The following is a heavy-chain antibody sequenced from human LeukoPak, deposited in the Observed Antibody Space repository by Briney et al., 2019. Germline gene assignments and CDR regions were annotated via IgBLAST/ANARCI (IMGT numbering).Heavy chain of an antibody. J-gene: IGHJ6*04. CDR3: ARVVAANYGMDV. CDR2: IYYSGST. Sequence: SQTLSLTCTVSGGSISSGDYYWSWIRQPPGKGLEWIGYIYYSGSTYYNPSLKSRVTISVDTSKNQFSLKLSSVTAADTAVYYCARVVAANYGMDVWGKGTTVTVSS. D-gene: IGHD2-15*01. CDR1: GGSISSGDYY. V-gene: IGHV4-30-4*01.